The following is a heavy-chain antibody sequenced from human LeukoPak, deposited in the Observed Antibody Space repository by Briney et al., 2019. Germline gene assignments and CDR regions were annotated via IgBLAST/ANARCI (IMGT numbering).Heavy chain of an antibody. CDR1: GFTFSSYW. D-gene: IGHD4-23*01. CDR3: ARGSNDYGPNSFLSGPDY. V-gene: IGHV3-74*01. J-gene: IGHJ4*02. Sequence: GGSLRLSCAVSGFTFSSYWMHWVRQAPGKGLVWVSRINSDGSSTTYADSVKGRFTISKDKAKNTLYLQMNSLRAEDTAVYYCARGSNDYGPNSFLSGPDYWGQGTLVTVSS. CDR2: INSDGSST.